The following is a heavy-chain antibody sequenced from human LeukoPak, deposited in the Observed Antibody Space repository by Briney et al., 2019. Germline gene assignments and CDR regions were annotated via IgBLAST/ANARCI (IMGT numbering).Heavy chain of an antibody. CDR3: ARAYNYGVRYFDY. V-gene: IGHV1-46*01. J-gene: IGHJ4*02. CDR1: GYTFTNYY. Sequence: ASVKVSCKASGYTFTNYYIHWVRQAPGQGLEWMGLINPSGGSSTYAQNFQGRVTITADESTSTAYMELSSLRSEDTAVYYCARAYNYGVRYFDYWGQGTLVTVSS. CDR2: INPSGGSS. D-gene: IGHD3-16*01.